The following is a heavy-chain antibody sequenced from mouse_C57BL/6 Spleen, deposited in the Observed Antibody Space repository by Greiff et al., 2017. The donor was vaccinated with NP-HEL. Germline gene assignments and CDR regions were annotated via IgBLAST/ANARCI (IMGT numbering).Heavy chain of an antibody. CDR3: TGYFYGFDY. CDR1: GYTFTSYW. J-gene: IGHJ2*01. V-gene: IGHV1-5*01. CDR2: IYPGNSDT. D-gene: IGHD1-1*01. Sequence: EVQLQQSGTVLGRPGASVKMSCKTSGYTFTSYWMHWVNQRPGQGLEWIGAIYPGNSDTSYNQKFKGKAKLTAVTSASTAYMELSSLTNEGATVYYYTGYFYGFDYWGQGTTLTVSS.